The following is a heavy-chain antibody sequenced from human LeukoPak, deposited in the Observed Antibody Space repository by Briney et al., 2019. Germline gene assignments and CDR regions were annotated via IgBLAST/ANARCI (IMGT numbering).Heavy chain of an antibody. D-gene: IGHD5-24*01. CDR3: AKDICGDGYNSRFDY. Sequence: GGSLRLSCAASGFAFDDYAMHWVRQAPGTGLEWVSLISGDGGSTYYADSVKGRSTISRDNSKNSLYLQMNSLRTEDTALYYCAKDICGDGYNSRFDYWGQGTLVTVSP. J-gene: IGHJ4*02. CDR1: GFAFDDYA. V-gene: IGHV3-43*02. CDR2: ISGDGGST.